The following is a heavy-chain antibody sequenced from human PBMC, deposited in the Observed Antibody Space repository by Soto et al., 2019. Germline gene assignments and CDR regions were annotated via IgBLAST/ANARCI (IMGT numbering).Heavy chain of an antibody. Sequence: SETLSLTCTVSGVSISSGGYYWSWIRQHPVKGLERIGYIYYSGSTYYNPSLKSRVTISVDTSKNQFSLKLSSVTAEDTAVYYCARERSSMITFGGATRSGGMDVWGQGTTVIVSS. CDR2: IYYSGST. CDR3: ARERSSMITFGGATRSGGMDV. J-gene: IGHJ6*02. D-gene: IGHD3-16*01. CDR1: GVSISSGGYY. V-gene: IGHV4-31*03.